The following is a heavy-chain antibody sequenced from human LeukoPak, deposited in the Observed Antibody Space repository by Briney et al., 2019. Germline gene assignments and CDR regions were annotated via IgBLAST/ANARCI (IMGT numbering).Heavy chain of an antibody. CDR3: AKGGDVYYDSSGYFDY. CDR2: ISWNSGSI. CDR1: GFTFDDYA. Sequence: GGSLRLSCAASGFTFDDYAMHWVRQAPGKGLEWVSGISWNSGSIGYADSVKGRFTISRDNAKNSLYLQMNSLRAEDTALYYCAKGGDVYYDSSGYFDYWGQGTLVTVSS. J-gene: IGHJ4*02. V-gene: IGHV3-9*01. D-gene: IGHD3-22*01.